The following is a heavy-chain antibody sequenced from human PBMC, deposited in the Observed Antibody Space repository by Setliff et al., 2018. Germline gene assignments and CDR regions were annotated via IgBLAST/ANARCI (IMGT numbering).Heavy chain of an antibody. CDR2: ISAQDGNT. V-gene: IGHV1-18*01. J-gene: IGHJ4*02. D-gene: IGHD3-16*01. Sequence: ASVKVSCKASGYTFTSYPINWVRQAPGQGLEWMGGISAQDGNTIYAQNFQDRLTVTADTSTKTTYVELRSLTSDDTAVYFCTRSRGPRVVLAADFDFWGQGTLVTVSS. CDR3: TRSRGPRVVLAADFDF. CDR1: GYTFTSYP.